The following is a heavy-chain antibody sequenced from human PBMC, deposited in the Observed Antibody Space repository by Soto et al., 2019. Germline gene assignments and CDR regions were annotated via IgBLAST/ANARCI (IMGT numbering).Heavy chain of an antibody. V-gene: IGHV3-33*01. D-gene: IGHD6-19*01. CDR3: ARGSNPVAGDFDY. CDR1: GFNFSSYG. J-gene: IGHJ4*02. CDR2: IWYDGSNK. Sequence: QVQLVESGGGVVQPGRSLRLSCAASGFNFSSYGMHWVRQAPGKGLECVAVIWYDGSNKYYSDSVKGRFTISRDNSKNTLYLQMHSLRAEDTAVYYCARGSNPVAGDFDYWGQGTLVTVSS.